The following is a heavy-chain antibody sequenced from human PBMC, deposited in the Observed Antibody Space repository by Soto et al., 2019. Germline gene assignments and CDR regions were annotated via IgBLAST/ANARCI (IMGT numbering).Heavy chain of an antibody. CDR3: ARENPGYRSSLYRLGGGMDV. CDR1: GYTFTSYG. D-gene: IGHD6-13*01. Sequence: QVQLVQSGAEVKKPGASVKVSCKASGYTFTSYGISWVRQAHGQGLEWMGWISAYNGNTNYAQKLQGRVTMTTATSTSTAYMELRRLRSDDTAVYYCARENPGYRSSLYRLGGGMDVWGQGTTVTVSS. J-gene: IGHJ6*02. V-gene: IGHV1-18*01. CDR2: ISAYNGNT.